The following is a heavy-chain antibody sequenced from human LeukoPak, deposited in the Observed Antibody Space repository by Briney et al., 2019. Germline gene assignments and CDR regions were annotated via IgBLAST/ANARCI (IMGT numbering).Heavy chain of an antibody. CDR3: AKGYDSSGYYLYYFDY. CDR2: ISGSGGST. V-gene: IGHV3-23*01. Sequence: PGGSLRLSCAASGFTFSSYGMHWVRQAPGKGLEWVSAISGSGGSTYYADSVKGRFTISRDNSKNTLYLQMNSLRAEDTAVYYCAKGYDSSGYYLYYFDYWGQGTLVTVSS. J-gene: IGHJ4*02. D-gene: IGHD3-22*01. CDR1: GFTFSSYG.